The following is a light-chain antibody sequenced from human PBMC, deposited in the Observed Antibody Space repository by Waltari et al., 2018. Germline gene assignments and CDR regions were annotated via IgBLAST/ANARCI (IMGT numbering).Light chain of an antibody. CDR2: SNI. J-gene: IGLJ3*02. V-gene: IGLV1-40*01. CDR1: PSNIGAED. CDR3: QSFDDSLRGSV. Sequence: QSVLTQPPSVSGAPGQGVTISCTGSPSNIGAEDVPWYRQIPGKAPEVVIYSNINRPSGVPDRFSGSKSGTSASLAITGLQAEDEADYYCQSFDDSLRGSVFGGGTKLTVL.